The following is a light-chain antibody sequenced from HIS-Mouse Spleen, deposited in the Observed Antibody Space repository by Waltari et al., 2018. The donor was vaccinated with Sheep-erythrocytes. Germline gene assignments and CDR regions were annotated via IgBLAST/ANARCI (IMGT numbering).Light chain of an antibody. V-gene: IGLV2-23*01. Sequence: QSALTQPASVSGSPGQSITISCTGTSSVVRRYNLVSWYQQHPGKAPKLMIYEGSKRPSGVSNRFSGSKSGNTASLTISGLQAEDEADYYCCSYAGSYNHVFATGTKVTVL. CDR3: CSYAGSYNHV. CDR1: SSVVRRYNL. J-gene: IGLJ1*01. CDR2: EGS.